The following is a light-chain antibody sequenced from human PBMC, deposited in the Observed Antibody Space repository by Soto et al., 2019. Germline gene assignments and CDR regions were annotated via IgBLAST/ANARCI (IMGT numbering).Light chain of an antibody. Sequence: DIQMTQSPSTLSASVGDRVTIGCRASQSISSWLAWYQQKPGKAPKLLIYDASSLESGVPSRFSGSGSGTEFTLTISSLQPDDFATYYCQQYNSYSRTFGQGTKVDI. CDR2: DAS. CDR3: QQYNSYSRT. J-gene: IGKJ1*01. V-gene: IGKV1-5*01. CDR1: QSISSW.